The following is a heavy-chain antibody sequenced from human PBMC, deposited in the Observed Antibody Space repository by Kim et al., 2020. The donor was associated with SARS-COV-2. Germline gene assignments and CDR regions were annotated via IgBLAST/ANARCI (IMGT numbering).Heavy chain of an antibody. CDR3: ATSRGGYYYYYGMDV. CDR2: IYYSGST. CDR1: GGSVSSGSYY. J-gene: IGHJ6*02. V-gene: IGHV4-61*01. Sequence: SETLSLTCTVSGGSVSSGSYYWSWIRQPPGKGLEWIGYIYYSGSTNYNPSLKSRVTISVDTSKNQFSLKLSSVTAADTAVYYCATSRGGYYYYYGMDVWGQGTKVTV. D-gene: IGHD3-16*01.